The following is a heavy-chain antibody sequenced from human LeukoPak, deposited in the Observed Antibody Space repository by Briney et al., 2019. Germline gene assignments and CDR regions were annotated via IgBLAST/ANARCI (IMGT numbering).Heavy chain of an antibody. J-gene: IGHJ3*02. D-gene: IGHD5-24*01. CDR2: IIPIFGTA. V-gene: IGHV1-69*05. Sequence: SVKVSCKASGGTFSSYAISWVRQAPGQGLEWMGGIIPIFGTANYAQKFQGRVTITTDESTSTAYMKLSSLRSEDAAVYYCASDRSTPEMATTLSLAFDIWGQGTMVTVS. CDR3: ASDRSTPEMATTLSLAFDI. CDR1: GGTFSSYA.